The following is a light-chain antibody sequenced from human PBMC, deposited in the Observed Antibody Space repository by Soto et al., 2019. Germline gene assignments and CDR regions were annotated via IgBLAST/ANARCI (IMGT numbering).Light chain of an antibody. Sequence: QSVLTQPASVSGSPGQSITISCTGTTSDIGHYNYVSWYQHHPGKAPKLMIYEVTNRPSGISKRFSGSKTGNTATLTISGLQAEDEADYYCNSYTTSSTLNVFGTGTKGTVL. CDR2: EVT. CDR3: NSYTTSSTLNV. CDR1: TSDIGHYNY. J-gene: IGLJ1*01. V-gene: IGLV2-14*01.